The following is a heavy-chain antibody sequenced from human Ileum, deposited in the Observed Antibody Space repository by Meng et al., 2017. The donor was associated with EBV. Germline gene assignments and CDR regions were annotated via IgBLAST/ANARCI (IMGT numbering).Heavy chain of an antibody. CDR2: VYPSGTP. D-gene: IGHD3-16*01. CDR1: GDSFSGSYW. CDR3: ARDAFQYASGIPAH. Sequence: VQLEEAGPRLGVASGTLSLTCTVSGDSFSGSYWWSWVRQSPEKGLEWIGEVYPSGTPYYNPSLKSRVTISLDKSRNQFSLNLIHVTAADAAVYYCARDAFQYASGIPAHWGQGTLVTVSS. J-gene: IGHJ4*02. V-gene: IGHV4-4*02.